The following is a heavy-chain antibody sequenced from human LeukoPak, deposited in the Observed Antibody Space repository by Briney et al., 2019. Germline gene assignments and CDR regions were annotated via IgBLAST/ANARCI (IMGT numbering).Heavy chain of an antibody. Sequence: SETLSLTCTVSGGSISSYYWSWIRHPPGRGLEWIGYIYYSGSTNYNPSLKSRVTISVDTSKNQFSLKLSSVTAADTAVYYCARSDVYYYYMDVWGKGTTVTVSS. D-gene: IGHD2-21*02. J-gene: IGHJ6*03. CDR3: ARSDVYYYYMDV. CDR1: GGSISSYY. V-gene: IGHV4-59*01. CDR2: IYYSGST.